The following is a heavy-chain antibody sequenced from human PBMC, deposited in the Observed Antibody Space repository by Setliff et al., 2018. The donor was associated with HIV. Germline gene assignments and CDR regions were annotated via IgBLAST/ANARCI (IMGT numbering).Heavy chain of an antibody. J-gene: IGHJ4*02. CDR2: IKQDGSEQ. V-gene: IGHV3-7*01. CDR3: ARDDPAGGIDY. CDR1: GFTFSNYW. D-gene: IGHD1-26*01. Sequence: GSLRLSCAASGFTFSNYWMSWVRQAPGKGLEWVANIKQDGSEQFYVDSVKGRFTISRDNAKNSLYLQMNSLRADDTAIYYCARDDPAGGIDYWGQGTLVTVS.